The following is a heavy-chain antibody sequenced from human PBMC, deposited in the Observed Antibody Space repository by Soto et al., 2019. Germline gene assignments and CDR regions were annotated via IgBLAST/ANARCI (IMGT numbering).Heavy chain of an antibody. CDR3: ASHRGVVAAYTDYFDY. J-gene: IGHJ4*02. CDR1: GFTFSDYY. Sequence: GGSLRLSCAASGFTFSDYYMSWIRQAPGKGLEWVADITYSGSTKYYADSVKGRFTISRDNSKNTLYLQMNSLRAEDTAVYYCASHRGVVAAYTDYFDYWGQGTLVTVSS. V-gene: IGHV3-11*04. D-gene: IGHD2-15*01. CDR2: ITYSGSTK.